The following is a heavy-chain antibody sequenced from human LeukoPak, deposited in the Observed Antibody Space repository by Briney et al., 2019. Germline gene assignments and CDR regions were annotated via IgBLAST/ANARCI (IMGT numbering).Heavy chain of an antibody. Sequence: SVKISCKASGGTFSSYAISWVRQAPGQGLEWMGGIIPIFGTANYAQKFQGRVTITADESTSTAYMELSSLRSEDTAVYYCARDQAPWDFWSGYRLDYWGQGTLVAVSS. D-gene: IGHD3-3*01. J-gene: IGHJ4*02. V-gene: IGHV1-69*13. CDR1: GGTFSSYA. CDR2: IIPIFGTA. CDR3: ARDQAPWDFWSGYRLDY.